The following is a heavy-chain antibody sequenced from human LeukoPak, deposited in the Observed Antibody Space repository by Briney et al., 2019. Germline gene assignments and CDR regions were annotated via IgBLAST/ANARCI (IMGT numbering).Heavy chain of an antibody. J-gene: IGHJ6*02. CDR2: ISYDGSNK. Sequence: GGSLRLSCAASGSTFSSYGMHWVRQAPGKGLEWVAVISYDGSNKYYADSVKGRFTISRDNSKNTLYLQMNSLRAEDTAVYYCAKDRYYDYVWGSSSHYYYGMDVWGQGTTVTVSS. CDR1: GSTFSSYG. V-gene: IGHV3-30*18. CDR3: AKDRYYDYVWGSSSHYYYGMDV. D-gene: IGHD3-16*01.